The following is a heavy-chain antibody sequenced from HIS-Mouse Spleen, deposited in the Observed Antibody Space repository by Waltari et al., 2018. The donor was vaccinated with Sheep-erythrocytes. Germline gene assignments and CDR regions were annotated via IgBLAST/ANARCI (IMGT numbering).Heavy chain of an antibody. J-gene: IGHJ4*02. CDR1: GGSISSSSYY. V-gene: IGHV4-39*01. D-gene: IGHD3-22*01. Sequence: QLQLQESGPGLVKPSETLSLTCTVSGGSISSSSYYWGWIRQPPGKGLEWIGIIYYSVSTYYHPSLKSRVTISVDTSKNQFSLKLSSVTAADTAVYYCARLYYYDSSGYYFDYWGQGTLVTVSS. CDR2: IYYSVST. CDR3: ARLYYYDSSGYYFDY.